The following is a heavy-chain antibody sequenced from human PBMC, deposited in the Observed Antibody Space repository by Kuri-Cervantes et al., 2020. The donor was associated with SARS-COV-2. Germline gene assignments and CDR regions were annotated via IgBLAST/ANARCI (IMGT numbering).Heavy chain of an antibody. CDR3: ARELRRAARRGGLGY. CDR2: INHSGST. Sequence: SETLSLTCAVYGGSFSGYYWSWIRQPPGKGLEWIGEINHSGSTNYNPSPKSRVTISVDTSKNQFTLKLSSVTAADTAVYYCARELRRAARRGGLGYWGQGTLVTVSS. D-gene: IGHD6-6*01. V-gene: IGHV4-34*01. CDR1: GGSFSGYY. J-gene: IGHJ4*02.